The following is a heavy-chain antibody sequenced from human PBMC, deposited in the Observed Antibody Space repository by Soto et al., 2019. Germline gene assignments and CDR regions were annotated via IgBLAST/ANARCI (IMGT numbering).Heavy chain of an antibody. CDR3: ARSSLGSDWGCDY. J-gene: IGHJ4*02. Sequence: QVQLVQSGGEVKKPGASVKVSCKTSGYTFTRYGITWVRQAPGQGLEWMGWISAYNDNTNYAPKLQDRVTMTTDTSTSTVYMEVRSLRSDDTAVDYCARSSLGSDWGCDYWGQGTLVTVSS. CDR1: GYTFTRYG. CDR2: ISAYNDNT. V-gene: IGHV1-18*01. D-gene: IGHD7-27*01.